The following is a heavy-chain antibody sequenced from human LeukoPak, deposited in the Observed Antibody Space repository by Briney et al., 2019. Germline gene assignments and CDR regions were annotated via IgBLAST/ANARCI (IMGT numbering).Heavy chain of an antibody. V-gene: IGHV4-4*07. CDR3: ARGYCSGGSCYGENYYYYMDV. CDR2: IYTSGST. J-gene: IGHJ6*03. D-gene: IGHD2-15*01. Sequence: SETLSLTCTVSGGSISSYYWSWIRQPAGKGLEWIGRIYTSGSTNYNPSLTSRVTMSVDTSKNQFSLKLSSVTAADTAVYYCARGYCSGGSCYGENYYYYMDVWGKGTTVTISS. CDR1: GGSISSYY.